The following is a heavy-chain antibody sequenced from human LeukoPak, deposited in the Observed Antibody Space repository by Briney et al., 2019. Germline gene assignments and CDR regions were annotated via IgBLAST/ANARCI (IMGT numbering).Heavy chain of an antibody. J-gene: IGHJ4*02. D-gene: IGHD6-19*01. CDR1: GGSISSSSYY. CDR2: IYHSGST. CDR3: ARDRSGWYGHPKKLFDY. V-gene: IGHV4-39*07. Sequence: SETLSLTCTVSGGSISSSSYYWGRIRQPPGKGLEWIGSIYHSGSTNYNPSLKSRVTISVDKSKNQFSLKLSSVTAADTAVYYCARDRSGWYGHPKKLFDYWGQGTLVTVSS.